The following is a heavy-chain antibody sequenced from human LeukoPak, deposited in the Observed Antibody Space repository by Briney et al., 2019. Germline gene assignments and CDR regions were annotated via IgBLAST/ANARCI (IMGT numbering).Heavy chain of an antibody. Sequence: PSETLSLTCTVSGDSISSGTHYWGWMRQPPGKGLEWIGSVYYSGSTYYHPSIKSRVTISVDTSKNQFSLKLSSVTAADTAVYFCARHYQRRDAFDIWGQGTMVTVSS. CDR3: ARHYQRRDAFDI. CDR1: GDSISSGTHY. J-gene: IGHJ3*02. D-gene: IGHD2-2*01. CDR2: VYYSGST. V-gene: IGHV4-39*01.